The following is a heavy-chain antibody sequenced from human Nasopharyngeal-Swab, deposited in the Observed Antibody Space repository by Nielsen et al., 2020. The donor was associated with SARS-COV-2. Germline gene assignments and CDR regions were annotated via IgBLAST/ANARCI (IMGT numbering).Heavy chain of an antibody. V-gene: IGHV1-2*05. D-gene: IGHD3-10*01. CDR3: ARAYYGSGSAYYFDY. Sequence: WVLQAPGQGIEWMGRINPNSGGTNYAQKFQGRVTMTRDTSISTAYMELSRLRSDDTVVYYCARAYYGSGSAYYFDYWGQGTLVTVSS. CDR2: INPNSGGT. J-gene: IGHJ4*02.